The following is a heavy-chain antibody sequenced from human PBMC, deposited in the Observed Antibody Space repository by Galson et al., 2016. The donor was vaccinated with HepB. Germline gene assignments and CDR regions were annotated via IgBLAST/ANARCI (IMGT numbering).Heavy chain of an antibody. Sequence: SLRLSCAASGYTFSSYAMSWVRQAPGKRLEWVSGIGGSGGSPYYADSVKGRFTISRANSKNTLYLQMINLRAEDTAIYYCARCLQDITGDDAFDIWGRGTMVTVSP. D-gene: IGHD1-14*01. J-gene: IGHJ3*02. CDR1: GYTFSSYA. CDR3: ARCLQDITGDDAFDI. CDR2: IGGSGGSP. V-gene: IGHV3-23*01.